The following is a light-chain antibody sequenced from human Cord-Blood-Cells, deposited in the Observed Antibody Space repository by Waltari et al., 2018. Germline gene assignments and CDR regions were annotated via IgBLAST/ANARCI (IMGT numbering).Light chain of an antibody. J-gene: IGKJ1*01. CDR3: QQRSNWPPWT. CDR2: DAS. V-gene: IGKV3-11*01. Sequence: EIVLTQSPATLSLSPGERATLSCRSSQSVSSYLAWYQQKPGQAPRLLIYDASNRSTGIPARFSGSGSWTDFSLTIISLEPEDFAVYYCQQRSNWPPWTFGQGTKVEIK. CDR1: QSVSSY.